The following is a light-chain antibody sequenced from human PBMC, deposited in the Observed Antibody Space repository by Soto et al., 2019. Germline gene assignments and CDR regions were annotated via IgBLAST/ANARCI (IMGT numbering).Light chain of an antibody. CDR2: DTS. CDR3: QQYENLPYT. V-gene: IGKV1-33*01. J-gene: IGKJ2*01. Sequence: DIQLNQSPPSLSASVGDRVSITCQASLDIRNYLNWYQHKPGRAPKLLIYDTSNLETGVPSRFGGSASGTNFSFIITVLQTADVATYYCQQYENLPYTFGQGTKLEI. CDR1: LDIRNY.